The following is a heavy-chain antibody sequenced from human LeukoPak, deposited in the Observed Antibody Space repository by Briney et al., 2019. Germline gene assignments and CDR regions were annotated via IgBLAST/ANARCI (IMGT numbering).Heavy chain of an antibody. Sequence: PGGSLRLSYAASGFSFSSYGMHWVRQAPGKGLEWVSSISGGGSTFYADSVKGRFTISRDNSKNTLYLQMNSLRAEDTAVYYCARDMLRGSGAFDIWGQGTMVTVSS. CDR1: GFSFSSYG. CDR2: ISGGGST. CDR3: ARDMLRGSGAFDI. D-gene: IGHD2-8*01. V-gene: IGHV3-NL1*01. J-gene: IGHJ3*02.